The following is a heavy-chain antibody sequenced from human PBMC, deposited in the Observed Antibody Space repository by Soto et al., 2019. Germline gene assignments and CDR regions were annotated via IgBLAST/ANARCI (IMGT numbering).Heavy chain of an antibody. D-gene: IGHD3-10*01. Sequence: GGSLRLSCVVSGFTASAYYTSWVRQAPGKGLDWVSTLYSGGATFYADSVKGRFTISGDNSKNTLYLEMNSLRAEDTAVYYCARAGTWFGQLYWGQGSLVTVSS. CDR2: LYSGGAT. V-gene: IGHV3-53*01. CDR3: ARAGTWFGQLY. J-gene: IGHJ4*02. CDR1: GFTASAYY.